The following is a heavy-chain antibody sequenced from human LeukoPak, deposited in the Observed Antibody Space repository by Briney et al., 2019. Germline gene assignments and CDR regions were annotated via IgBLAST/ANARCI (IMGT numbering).Heavy chain of an antibody. Sequence: ASVKVSCKASGGTFISYAISWVRQAPGQGLEWMGGIIPIFGTANYAQKFQGRVTITADESTSTAYMELSSLRSEDTAVYYCAREGTIVGATSYFDYWGQGTLVTVSS. V-gene: IGHV1-69*13. CDR3: AREGTIVGATSYFDY. CDR2: IIPIFGTA. D-gene: IGHD1-26*01. J-gene: IGHJ4*02. CDR1: GGTFISYA.